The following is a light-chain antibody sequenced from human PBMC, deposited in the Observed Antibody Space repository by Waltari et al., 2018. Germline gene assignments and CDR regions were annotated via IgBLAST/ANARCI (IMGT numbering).Light chain of an antibody. J-gene: IGKJ1*01. CDR2: DAS. CDR1: QSIGSL. CDR3: QQYKNWPWT. Sequence: DIQMTQSPSTLSASVGDRVTITCRARQSIGSLLAWYQQKPGKAPKLLIYDASSLESGVPSRFSGSGSGTEFTLTISSLQSEDFAVYYCQQYKNWPWTFGLGTKVEIK. V-gene: IGKV1-5*01.